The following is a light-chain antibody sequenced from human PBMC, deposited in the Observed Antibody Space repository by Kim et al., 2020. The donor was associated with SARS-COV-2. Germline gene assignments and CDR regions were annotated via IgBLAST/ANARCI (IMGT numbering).Light chain of an antibody. J-gene: IGKJ1*01. Sequence: LSPGERAALSCRASQSVSSQLAWYQQTPGQAPRLLMYDVSNRATGIPDRFSGSGSGTDFTLTISSLEPEDFALYYCQQRYSWPVTFGQGTKVDIK. CDR3: QQRYSWPVT. CDR2: DVS. V-gene: IGKV3-11*01. CDR1: QSVSSQ.